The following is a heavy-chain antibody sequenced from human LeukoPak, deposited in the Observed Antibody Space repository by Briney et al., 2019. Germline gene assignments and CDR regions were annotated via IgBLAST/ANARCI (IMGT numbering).Heavy chain of an antibody. CDR2: ISRSGSTI. CDR1: GFTFSDYY. J-gene: IGHJ4*02. V-gene: IGHV3-11*04. Sequence: KPGGSLRLSCAASGFTFSDYYMSWIRQAPGKGLEWVSYISRSGSTIYYADSVKGRFTISRDNAKNSLYLQMNSLRAEDTAVYYCAREVTVTTFRNPPVVFDYWGQGTLVTVSS. CDR3: AREVTVTTFRNPPVVFDY. D-gene: IGHD4-17*01.